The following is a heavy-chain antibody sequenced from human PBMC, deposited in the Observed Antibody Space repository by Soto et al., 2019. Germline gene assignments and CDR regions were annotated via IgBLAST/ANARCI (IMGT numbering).Heavy chain of an antibody. CDR1: GYTFTSYA. J-gene: IGHJ6*02. D-gene: IGHD3-3*01. Sequence: ASVKVSCKASGYTFTSYAMHWVRQAPGQRLEWMGWINAGSGNTKYSQKFQGRVTITRDTSASTAYMELSSLRSEDTAVYYCARGTTYYDFWSGYLGYYYYGMDVWGQGTTVTVSS. CDR2: INAGSGNT. CDR3: ARGTTYYDFWSGYLGYYYYGMDV. V-gene: IGHV1-3*01.